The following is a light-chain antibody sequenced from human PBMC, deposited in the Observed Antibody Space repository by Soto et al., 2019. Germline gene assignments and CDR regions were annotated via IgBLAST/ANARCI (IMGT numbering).Light chain of an antibody. Sequence: IQLTQSPSSLSASVGDRVTITCRASQGISSFLAWYQQKPGKAPKLLIDGASTLQSGVPSRFSGSGSGTDFALTSGSLQPEDFATYYCQQLNSFPIPFGPGTKVDIK. CDR2: GAS. CDR3: QQLNSFPIP. CDR1: QGISSF. J-gene: IGKJ3*01. V-gene: IGKV1-9*01.